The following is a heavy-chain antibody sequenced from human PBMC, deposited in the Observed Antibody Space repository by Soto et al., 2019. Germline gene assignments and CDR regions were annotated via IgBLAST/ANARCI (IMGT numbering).Heavy chain of an antibody. CDR3: ARRTVVSALSS. Sequence: PSQTMSVTCTVSGSSITDHYYMWIRQPPGRGLEYIAYIYNGGSTNYTPSLKSRVIISVETSKNQFSLKLASVTAADTAIYYCARRTVVSALSSWGQGTLVTVSS. V-gene: IGHV4-59*11. D-gene: IGHD2-21*01. CDR2: IYNGGST. J-gene: IGHJ5*02. CDR1: GSSITDHY.